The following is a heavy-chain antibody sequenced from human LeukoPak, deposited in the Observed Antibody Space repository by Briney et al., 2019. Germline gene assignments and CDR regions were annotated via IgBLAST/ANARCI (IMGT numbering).Heavy chain of an antibody. CDR1: GFTFSSYG. CDR2: TRYDGSNK. V-gene: IGHV3-30*02. Sequence: GGSLRLSCAASGFTFSSYGMHWVRQAPGKGLEWVAFTRYDGSNKYYADSVKGRFTISRDNSKNTLYLQMNSLRAEDTAVYYCAKDAPNYYGSGSYPDYWGQGTLVTVSS. D-gene: IGHD3-10*01. J-gene: IGHJ4*02. CDR3: AKDAPNYYGSGSYPDY.